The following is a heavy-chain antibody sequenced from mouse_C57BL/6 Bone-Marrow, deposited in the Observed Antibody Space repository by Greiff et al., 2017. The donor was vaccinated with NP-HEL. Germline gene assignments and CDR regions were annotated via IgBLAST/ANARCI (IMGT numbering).Heavy chain of an antibody. Sequence: EVMLVESGGGLVKPGGSLPLSCAASGFTFSDYGMHWVRQAPEKGLEWVAYISSGSSTIYYADTVKGRFTISRDNAKNTLFLQMTSLRSEDTAMYYCARWVDYWGQGTSVTVSS. V-gene: IGHV5-17*01. CDR3: ARWVDY. CDR1: GFTFSDYG. CDR2: ISSGSSTI. J-gene: IGHJ4*01.